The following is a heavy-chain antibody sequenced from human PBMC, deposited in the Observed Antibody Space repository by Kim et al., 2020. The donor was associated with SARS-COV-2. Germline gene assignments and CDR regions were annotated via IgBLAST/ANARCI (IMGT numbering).Heavy chain of an antibody. Sequence: ASVKVSCKASGYTFTGYYMHWVRQAPGQGLEWMGWINPNSGGTNYAQKFQGRVTMTRDTSISTAYMELSRLRSDDTAVYYCARLGVRQLPYDAFDIWGQGTMVTVSS. CDR3: ARLGVRQLPYDAFDI. V-gene: IGHV1-2*02. J-gene: IGHJ3*02. CDR1: GYTFTGYY. CDR2: INPNSGGT. D-gene: IGHD2-2*01.